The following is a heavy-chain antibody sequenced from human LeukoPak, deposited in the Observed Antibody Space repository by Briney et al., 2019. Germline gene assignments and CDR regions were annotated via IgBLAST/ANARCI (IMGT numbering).Heavy chain of an antibody. Sequence: SETLSLTCTVSGGSIISHCWGWIRQSPGKGLEWIGYIYSNGGTNSNPSLKSRVTISVDTSKNQFYLKLSSVTAADTAVYYCVKQPTHCSPRCYPNYFDPWGQGTLVTVSS. CDR1: GGSIISHC. CDR3: VKQPTHCSPRCYPNYFDP. D-gene: IGHD2-15*01. CDR2: IYSNGGT. J-gene: IGHJ5*02. V-gene: IGHV4-4*09.